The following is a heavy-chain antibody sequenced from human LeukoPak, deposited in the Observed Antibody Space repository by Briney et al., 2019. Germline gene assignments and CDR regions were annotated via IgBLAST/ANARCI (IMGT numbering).Heavy chain of an antibody. Sequence: PGGSLRLSCAASGFTFNTYTINWVRQAPGKGLEWVSSISSSSSYIYYSDSVKGRFTISRDNARKSLYLQMNSLRAEDTAVYYCARENYYVSGSYSYWYFDLWGRGTLVTVSS. D-gene: IGHD3-10*01. V-gene: IGHV3-21*01. CDR2: ISSSSSYI. CDR1: GFTFNTYT. CDR3: ARENYYVSGSYSYWYFDL. J-gene: IGHJ2*01.